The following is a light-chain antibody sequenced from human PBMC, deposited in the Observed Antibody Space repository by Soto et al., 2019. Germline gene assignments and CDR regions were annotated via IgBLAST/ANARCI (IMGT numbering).Light chain of an antibody. CDR2: DNS. J-gene: IGLJ1*01. V-gene: IGLV3-21*02. Sequence: SYELTQPPSVSVAPGQTATISGGENNIDSRTVHWYQQKPGQAPLLVVYDNSFRPSGIPNRFSGSNSGNTATLTISRVEVGDEADYYCQVWDNVDDHIYVFGTGTKVTVL. CDR3: QVWDNVDDHIYV. CDR1: NIDSRT.